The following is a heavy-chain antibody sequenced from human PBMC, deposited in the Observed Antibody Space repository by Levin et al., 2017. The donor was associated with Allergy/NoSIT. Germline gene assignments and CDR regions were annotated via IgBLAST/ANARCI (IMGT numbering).Heavy chain of an antibody. D-gene: IGHD5-18*01. CDR1: GFTFSSYW. Sequence: GGSLRLSCAASGFTFSSYWMSWVRQAPGKGLEWVANIKQDGSEKYYVDSVKGRFTISRDNAKNSLYLQMNGLRAEDTAVYYCARAGSYGLYGMDVWGQGTTVTVSS. V-gene: IGHV3-7*01. CDR2: IKQDGSEK. CDR3: ARAGSYGLYGMDV. J-gene: IGHJ6*02.